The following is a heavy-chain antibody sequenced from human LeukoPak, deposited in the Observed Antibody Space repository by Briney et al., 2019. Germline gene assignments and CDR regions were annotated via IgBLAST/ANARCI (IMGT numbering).Heavy chain of an antibody. CDR3: ARRKLVRNWFDP. D-gene: IGHD6-13*01. J-gene: IGHJ5*02. Sequence: SETLSLTCDVYGGXFSGYYCSWIRQPPGKGLEWIGEINHSGSTNYNPSLKSRVTISVDTSKNQFSLKLSSVTAADTAVYYCARRKLVRNWFDPWGQGTLVTVSS. V-gene: IGHV4-34*01. CDR1: GGXFSGYY. CDR2: INHSGST.